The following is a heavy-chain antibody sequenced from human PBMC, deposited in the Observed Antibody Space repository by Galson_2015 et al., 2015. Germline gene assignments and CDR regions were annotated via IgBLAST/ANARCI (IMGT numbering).Heavy chain of an antibody. J-gene: IGHJ4*02. CDR2: TYYRSKWFS. V-gene: IGHV6-1*01. Sequence: CAISGDSVSSTSAAWNWIRQSLSRGLEWLGRTYYRSKWFSYSALSVRSRIRISPDTSKNQFSLQLNSVTPEDTAVYYCARAGQFYFDYWGQGILVTVSS. CDR1: GDSVSSTSAA. CDR3: ARAGQFYFDY.